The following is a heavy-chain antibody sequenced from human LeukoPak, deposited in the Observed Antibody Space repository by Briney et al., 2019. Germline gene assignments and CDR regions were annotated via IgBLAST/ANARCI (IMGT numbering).Heavy chain of an antibody. CDR1: GGSISSNY. CDR3: ARSTGGWSYFDH. D-gene: IGHD6-19*01. J-gene: IGHJ4*02. Sequence: SETLSLTCTVSGGSISSNYWSWSRQPPGKGLEWIGYIYDSGTTNYNPSLKSRATISEDMSKNQFSLKVRSVTAADTAAYYGARSTGGWSYFDHWGQGILVTVSS. CDR2: IYDSGTT. V-gene: IGHV4-59*01.